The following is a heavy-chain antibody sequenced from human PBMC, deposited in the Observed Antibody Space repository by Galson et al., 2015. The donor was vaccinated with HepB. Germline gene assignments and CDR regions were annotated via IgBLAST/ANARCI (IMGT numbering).Heavy chain of an antibody. CDR3: ARDFRPLNITMLRGVTNT. CDR1: GFSFARYA. J-gene: IGHJ5*02. CDR2: INHSGST. D-gene: IGHD3-10*01. V-gene: IGHV4-34*01. Sequence: LRLSCAASGFSFARYAMTWARQAPGRGLEWIGEINHSGSTNYNPSLKSRFTISLDTSKNQSSLRVSSVTAADTAVYYCARDFRPLNITMLRGVTNTWGQGTLVTVSS.